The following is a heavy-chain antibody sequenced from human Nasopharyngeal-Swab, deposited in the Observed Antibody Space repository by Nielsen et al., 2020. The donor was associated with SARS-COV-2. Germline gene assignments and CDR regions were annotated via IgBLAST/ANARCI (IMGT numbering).Heavy chain of an antibody. CDR1: GYTFTGYY. CDR2: INPSGGST. Sequence: ASVKVSCKASGYTFTGYYMHWVRQAPGQGLEWMGIINPSGGSTSYAQKFQGRVTMTRDTSTSTVYMELSSLRSEDTAVYYCARLAAAGTEKNYYYYYGMDVWGQGTTVTVSS. D-gene: IGHD6-13*01. CDR3: ARLAAAGTEKNYYYYYGMDV. V-gene: IGHV1-46*01. J-gene: IGHJ6*02.